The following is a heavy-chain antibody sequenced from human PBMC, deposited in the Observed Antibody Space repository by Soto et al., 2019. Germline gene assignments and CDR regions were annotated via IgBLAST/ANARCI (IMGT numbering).Heavy chain of an antibody. Sequence: EVQLLESGGDLVQPGGSLRLSCTASGFTFSNFAMNWVRQAPGKGLEWVSAISNSGGGTYYADSVRGRFTISRDNSKNTVYLQMRSLRVEDRARYFCAKDPRRMHGSGSDNWGLGALVTVSS. V-gene: IGHV3-23*01. CDR3: AKDPRRMHGSGSDN. D-gene: IGHD3-10*01. J-gene: IGHJ4*02. CDR2: ISNSGGGT. CDR1: GFTFSNFA.